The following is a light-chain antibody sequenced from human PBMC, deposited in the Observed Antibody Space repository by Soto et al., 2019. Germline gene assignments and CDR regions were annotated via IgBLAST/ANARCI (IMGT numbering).Light chain of an antibody. CDR2: GAS. J-gene: IGKJ1*01. CDR1: QSVSSSY. CDR3: QQYGSSPRT. V-gene: IGKV3-20*01. Sequence: EIVFAQSPGTLALSPGERDTLSCRASQSVSSSYLAWYQQKPGQAPRLLIYGASSRATGIPDRFSGSGSGTDFTLTISRLEPEDFAVYYCQQYGSSPRTFGQGTKVDIK.